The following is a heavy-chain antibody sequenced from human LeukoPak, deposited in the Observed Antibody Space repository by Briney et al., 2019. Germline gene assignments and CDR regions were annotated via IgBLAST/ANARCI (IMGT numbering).Heavy chain of an antibody. CDR2: MNPNSGNT. Sequence: ASVKVSCKASGYTFTSYDINWVRQATGQGLEWMGWMNPNSGNTGYAQKFQGRVTMTRNTSISTAYMELSSLRSEDTAVYYCARTRMVRGVIIGYNWFDPWGQGTLVTVSS. CDR3: ARTRMVRGVIIGYNWFDP. CDR1: GYTFTSYD. J-gene: IGHJ5*02. V-gene: IGHV1-8*01. D-gene: IGHD3-10*01.